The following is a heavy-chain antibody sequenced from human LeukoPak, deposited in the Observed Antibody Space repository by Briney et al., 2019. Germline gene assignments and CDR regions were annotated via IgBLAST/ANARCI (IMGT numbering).Heavy chain of an antibody. D-gene: IGHD3-16*02. V-gene: IGHV3-7*01. CDR2: IKQNCSEK. CDR3: AREGESGYVWGSYRNFDY. J-gene: IGHJ4*02. Sequence: PGGALRLSCAAPGFTLSSYWMSWVRQARGKGVERVANIKQNCSEKFYLDSVKVRFTISRDNANISLYLQMNSLRAEDTAVYYCAREGESGYVWGSYRNFDYWGQGTLVTVS. CDR1: GFTLSSYW.